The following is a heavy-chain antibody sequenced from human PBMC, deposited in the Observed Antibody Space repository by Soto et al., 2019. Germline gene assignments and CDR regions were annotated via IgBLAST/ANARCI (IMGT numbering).Heavy chain of an antibody. CDR2: MSNDGNNQ. J-gene: IGHJ4*02. CDR3: ARACCANRVCYYFFGL. Sequence: EGSLRLSCAASRFDFTSYGMHWLRQAPGKGLEWVAVMSNDGNNQFYADSVRGRFIISRDTSKNTLFLQMTSLRPEDTAVYHCARACCANRVCYYFFGLWGPGALVTVSS. CDR1: RFDFTSYG. D-gene: IGHD2-8*01. V-gene: IGHV3-30*03.